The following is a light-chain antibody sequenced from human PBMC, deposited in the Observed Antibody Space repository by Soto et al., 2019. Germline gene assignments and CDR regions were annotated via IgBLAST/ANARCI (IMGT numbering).Light chain of an antibody. CDR1: QSVSNN. Sequence: IVLTQSPGTLSLSPGERATLSCGASQSVSNNLAWYQQKPGQAPRLLIYGSSNRATGIPDRFSGSGSGTDFTLTISRLEPEDFAVYYCQQYGSSPRTFGQGTKVDI. CDR2: GSS. CDR3: QQYGSSPRT. V-gene: IGKV3-20*01. J-gene: IGKJ1*01.